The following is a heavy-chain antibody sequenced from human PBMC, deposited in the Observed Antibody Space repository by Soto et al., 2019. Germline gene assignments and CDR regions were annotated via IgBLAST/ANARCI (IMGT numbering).Heavy chain of an antibody. CDR3: AKDTYILVGGTHFDS. J-gene: IGHJ4*02. CDR1: GFTLDDYA. D-gene: IGHD1-26*01. CDR2: ISWNSDSI. V-gene: IGHV3-9*01. Sequence: ESGGGLVQPGRSLRLSCAASGFTLDDYAMHWVRQTPGKGLEWVSGISWNSDSIAYADSVKGRFTISRDNAKNSLYLQMNSLRAEDTALYYCAKDTYILVGGTHFDSWGQGTQVTVSS.